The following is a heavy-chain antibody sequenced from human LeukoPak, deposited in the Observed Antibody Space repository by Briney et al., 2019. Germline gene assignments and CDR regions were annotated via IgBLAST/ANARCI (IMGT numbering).Heavy chain of an antibody. CDR3: ARNYYDSSGYYFDY. Sequence: GGSLRLSCAASGFTFSSYAMHWVRQAPGKGLEWVAVISYDGSNKYYADSVKGRFTISRDNSKNTLYLQMNSLRAEDTAVYYCARNYYDSSGYYFDYWGQGTLVTVSS. V-gene: IGHV3-30-3*01. J-gene: IGHJ4*02. D-gene: IGHD3-22*01. CDR1: GFTFSSYA. CDR2: ISYDGSNK.